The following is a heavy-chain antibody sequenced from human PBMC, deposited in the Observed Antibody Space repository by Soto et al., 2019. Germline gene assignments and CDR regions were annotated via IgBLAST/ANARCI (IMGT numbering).Heavy chain of an antibody. CDR3: ARPVVRFLESLAGFQH. Sequence: GGSLRLSCAASGFTFSSYAMHWVRQAPGKGLEWVAVISYDGSNKYYADSVKGRFTISRNNSKTTLYLQMNSLRAEDTAVYYCARPVVRFLESLAGFQHWGQGTLVTVSS. D-gene: IGHD3-3*01. V-gene: IGHV3-30-3*01. CDR2: ISYDGSNK. CDR1: GFTFSSYA. J-gene: IGHJ1*01.